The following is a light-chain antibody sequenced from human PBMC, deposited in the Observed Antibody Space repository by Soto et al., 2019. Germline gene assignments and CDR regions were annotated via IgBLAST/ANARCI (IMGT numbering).Light chain of an antibody. CDR1: QDINKY. Sequence: DIPMTQSPSSLSASVGDRVTITCQASQDINKYLNWYQHKPGKAPKLLIHSAYTLNTGVPSRFSGSGSGTDFTFTISSLQPEDIATYYCQQNDNLPLTFGPGTKVDIK. V-gene: IGKV1-33*01. CDR2: SAY. J-gene: IGKJ3*01. CDR3: QQNDNLPLT.